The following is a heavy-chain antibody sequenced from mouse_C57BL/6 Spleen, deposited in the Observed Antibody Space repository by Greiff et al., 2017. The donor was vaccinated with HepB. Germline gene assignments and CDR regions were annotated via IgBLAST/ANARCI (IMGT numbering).Heavy chain of an antibody. Sequence: EVKLVESGGGLVKPGGSLKLSCAASGFTFSDYGMHWVRQAPEKGLEWVAYISSGSSTIYYADTVKGRFTISRDNAKNTLFLQMTRLRSEDTAMYYCARPDTVVAFDYWGQGTTLTVSS. D-gene: IGHD1-1*01. CDR2: ISSGSSTI. J-gene: IGHJ2*01. V-gene: IGHV5-17*01. CDR1: GFTFSDYG. CDR3: ARPDTVVAFDY.